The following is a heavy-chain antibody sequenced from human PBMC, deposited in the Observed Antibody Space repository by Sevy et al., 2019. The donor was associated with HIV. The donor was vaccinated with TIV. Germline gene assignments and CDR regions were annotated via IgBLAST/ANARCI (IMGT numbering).Heavy chain of an antibody. V-gene: IGHV4-59*12. CDR1: GGSISSYY. CDR2: IYYSGST. D-gene: IGHD3-10*01. J-gene: IGHJ4*02. Sequence: SETLSLTCTVSGGSISSYYWSWIRQPPGKGLEWIGYIYYSGSTNYNPSLKSRVTISVDTSKNQFSLKLSSVTAADTAVYYCASSVYGSGSYVYWGQGTLVTVSS. CDR3: ASSVYGSGSYVY.